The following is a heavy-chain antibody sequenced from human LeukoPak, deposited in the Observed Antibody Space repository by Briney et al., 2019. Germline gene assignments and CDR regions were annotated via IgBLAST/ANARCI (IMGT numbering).Heavy chain of an antibody. CDR2: INPYGNEK. J-gene: IGHJ4*02. D-gene: IGHD6-13*01. Sequence: PGGSLRLSCVGSGFTFSNFWMSWVRQAPGKGLEWVANINPYGNEKYYVNSVKGRFTISRDSAKNSLYLQLNSLRAEDTAVYYCAWNNNAEKGQQLANWGQGTLVTVSS. V-gene: IGHV3-7*04. CDR3: AWNNNAEKGQQLAN. CDR1: GFTFSNFW.